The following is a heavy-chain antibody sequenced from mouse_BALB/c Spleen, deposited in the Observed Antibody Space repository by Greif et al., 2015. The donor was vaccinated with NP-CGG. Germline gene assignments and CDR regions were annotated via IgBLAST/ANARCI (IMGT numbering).Heavy chain of an antibody. D-gene: IGHD2-4*01. V-gene: IGHV1-80*01. CDR1: GYAFSSYW. Sequence: QVQLQQSGAELVRPGSSVKISCKASGYAFSSYWMNWVKQRPGQGLEWIGQIYPGDGDTNYNGKFKGKATLTADKSSSTAYMQLSSLTSEDSAVYFCARGSTMITTGGGYYPMDYWGQGTSVTVSS. CDR3: ARGSTMITTGGGYYPMDY. CDR2: IYPGDGDT. J-gene: IGHJ4*01.